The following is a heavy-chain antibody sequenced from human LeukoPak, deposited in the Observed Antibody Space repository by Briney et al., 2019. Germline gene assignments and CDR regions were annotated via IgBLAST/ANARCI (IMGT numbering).Heavy chain of an antibody. V-gene: IGHV1-18*01. Sequence: GASVKVSCKASGYTFTSYGISWVRQAPGQGLEWMGWISAYNGNTNYAQKLQGRVTVTTDTSTSTAYMELRSLRSDDTAVYYCARAVRYFDPTVADYWGQGTLVTVSS. D-gene: IGHD3-9*01. CDR2: ISAYNGNT. J-gene: IGHJ4*02. CDR1: GYTFTSYG. CDR3: ARAVRYFDPTVADY.